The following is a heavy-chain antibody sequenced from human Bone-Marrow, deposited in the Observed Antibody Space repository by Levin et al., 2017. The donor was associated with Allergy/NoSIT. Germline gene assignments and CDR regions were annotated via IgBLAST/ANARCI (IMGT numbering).Heavy chain of an antibody. V-gene: IGHV3-30-3*01. Sequence: GESLKISCAASGFTFSSHGMHWVRQAPGKGLEWVAVFSFDGSSKYYADSVKGRFTLSRDNSKNTLYLQMNSLRTEDTAVYYCARADARAGYSSGWSDYWGQGTLVTVSS. J-gene: IGHJ4*02. CDR3: ARADARAGYSSGWSDY. CDR2: FSFDGSSK. D-gene: IGHD6-19*01. CDR1: GFTFSSHG.